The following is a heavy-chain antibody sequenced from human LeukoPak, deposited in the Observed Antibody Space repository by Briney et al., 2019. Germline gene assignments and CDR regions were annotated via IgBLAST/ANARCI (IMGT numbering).Heavy chain of an antibody. CDR2: IYTSGST. CDR3: ARDLQTLLRFPPNWFDP. V-gene: IGHV4-4*07. D-gene: IGHD3-3*01. Sequence: SETLSLTCTVSGGSISSYYWSWIRQPAGKGLEWIGRIYTSGSTNYNPSLKSRVTMSVDTSKNQFSLKLSSVTAADTAVYYCARDLQTLLRFPPNWFDPWGQGTLVTVSS. CDR1: GGSISSYY. J-gene: IGHJ5*02.